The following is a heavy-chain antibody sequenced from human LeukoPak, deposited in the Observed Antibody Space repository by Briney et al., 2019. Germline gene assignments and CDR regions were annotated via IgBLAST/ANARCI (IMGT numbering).Heavy chain of an antibody. V-gene: IGHV1-2*02. Sequence: ASVKVSCKASGYTFTGYFMHWVRQAPGQGLEWMGWIDPNSGGPNYAQKFQGRVTMTRDTSISTAYMEVSRLRSDDTAVYYCARDYYDSSGYSRFDPWGQGTLVTVSS. D-gene: IGHD3-22*01. CDR1: GYTFTGYF. J-gene: IGHJ5*02. CDR2: IDPNSGGP. CDR3: ARDYYDSSGYSRFDP.